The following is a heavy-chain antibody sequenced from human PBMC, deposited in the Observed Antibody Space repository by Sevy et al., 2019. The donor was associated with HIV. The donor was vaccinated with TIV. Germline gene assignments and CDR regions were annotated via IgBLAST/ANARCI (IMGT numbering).Heavy chain of an antibody. Sequence: ASVKVSCETSGYTFTQYYVHWVRQAPGQGLEWVGSFDPEDGETVYEHNFQGRVSMTEDTSTDTAYMEVISLKFEDTAVYYCATTKDYYDSSGYPFDYWGQGTLVTVSS. D-gene: IGHD3-22*01. CDR2: FDPEDGET. CDR3: ATTKDYYDSSGYPFDY. CDR1: GYTFTQYY. V-gene: IGHV1-24*01. J-gene: IGHJ4*02.